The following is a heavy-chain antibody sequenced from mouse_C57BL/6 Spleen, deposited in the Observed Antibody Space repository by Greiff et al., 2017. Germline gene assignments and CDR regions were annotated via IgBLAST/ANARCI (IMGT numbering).Heavy chain of an antibody. V-gene: IGHV2-5*01. CDR3: AKKSYSNYGAMDY. CDR1: GFSLTSYG. CDR2: IWRGGST. Sequence: VKLMESGPGLVQPSQSLSITCTVSGFSLTSYGVHWVRQSPGKGLEWLGVIWRGGSTDYNAAFMSRLSITKDNSKSQVFFKMNSLQADDTAIYYCAKKSYSNYGAMDYWGQGTSVTVSS. J-gene: IGHJ4*01. D-gene: IGHD2-5*01.